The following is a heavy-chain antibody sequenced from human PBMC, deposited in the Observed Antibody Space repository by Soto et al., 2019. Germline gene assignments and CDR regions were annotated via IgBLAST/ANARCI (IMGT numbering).Heavy chain of an antibody. CDR3: ATQDFRGPTGTT. D-gene: IGHD1-1*01. J-gene: IGHJ4*02. V-gene: IGHV3-23*01. CDR2: INAAGETT. Sequence: LRLSCGAFGFSFSHSAMGWVRQAPGKGLDWVSLINAAGETTYYANSVKGRFTISRDNSKNTLYLHMNSLRAEDTAVYYCATQDFRGPTGTTRGQGTQVTVS. CDR1: GFSFSHSA.